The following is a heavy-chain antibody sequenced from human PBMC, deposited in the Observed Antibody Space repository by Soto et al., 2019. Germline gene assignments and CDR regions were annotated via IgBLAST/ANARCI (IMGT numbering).Heavy chain of an antibody. J-gene: IGHJ4*02. D-gene: IGHD5-12*01. Sequence: PSETLSLTCTVSGGSISSSSYYGGWIRQPPGKGLEWIGSIYYSGSTYYNPSLKSRVTISVDTSKNQFSLKLSSVTAADTAVYYCARPSDSGYDYNYFDYWGQGTLVTVSS. CDR2: IYYSGST. CDR3: ARPSDSGYDYNYFDY. V-gene: IGHV4-39*01. CDR1: GGSISSSSYY.